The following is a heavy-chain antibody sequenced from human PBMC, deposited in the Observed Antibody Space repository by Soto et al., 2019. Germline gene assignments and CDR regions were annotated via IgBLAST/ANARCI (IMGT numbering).Heavy chain of an antibody. D-gene: IGHD6-13*01. J-gene: IGHJ4*02. CDR1: GGSISSGGYY. CDR2: IYYSGST. V-gene: IGHV4-31*03. Sequence: PSETLSLTCTVSGGSISSGGYYWSWIRQHPGKGLEWIGYIYYSGSTYYNPSLKSRVTISVDRSKNQFSLKLSSVTAADTAMYYCARLQAAAGDNDLTFDYWGQGTLVTVSS. CDR3: ARLQAAAGDNDLTFDY.